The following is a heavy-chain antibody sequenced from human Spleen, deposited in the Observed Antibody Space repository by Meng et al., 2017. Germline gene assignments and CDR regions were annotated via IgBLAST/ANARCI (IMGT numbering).Heavy chain of an antibody. CDR2: IGTRPKSYAA. J-gene: IGHJ3*02. Sequence: GGSLRLSCAVSGVSFSDSDIHWVRQASGKGLEWVGRIGTRPKSYAAAYAASARGRSTISRDDSVNTGYLQMNSLRSEDTALYYCTVYITGHMWGRGTMVTVS. CDR3: TVYITGHM. D-gene: IGHD6-19*01. V-gene: IGHV3-73*01. CDR1: GVSFSDSD.